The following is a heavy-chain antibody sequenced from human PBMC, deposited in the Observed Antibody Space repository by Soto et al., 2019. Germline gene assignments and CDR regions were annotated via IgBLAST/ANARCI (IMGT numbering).Heavy chain of an antibody. Sequence: LSLTCSVAGVYISSGGYCWSWISQHPGKGLEWIGYIYYSGSTYYNPSLKSRVTISVDPSKNQFSLKLSSVTAADTAVYYCERDSPNSYGEKFFAYWGQGTLVTVSS. CDR3: ERDSPNSYGEKFFAY. D-gene: IGHD1-7*01. CDR1: GVYISSGGYC. V-gene: IGHV4-31*03. CDR2: IYYSGST. J-gene: IGHJ4*02.